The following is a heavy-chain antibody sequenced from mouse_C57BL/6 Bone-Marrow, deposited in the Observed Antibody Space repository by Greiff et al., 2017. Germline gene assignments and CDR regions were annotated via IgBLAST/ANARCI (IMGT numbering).Heavy chain of an antibody. CDR1: GYTFTSYW. J-gene: IGHJ2*01. CDR3: ASYGGYYFDY. Sequence: QVQLQQPGAELVKPGASVKLSCKASGYTFTSYWMQWVKQRPGKGLEWIGEIDPSDSYNYYNQKFKGKATLTLDTASSTTYMQLNSLTSEDSAVYYCASYGGYYFDYWGQGTTLTVSS. D-gene: IGHD1-2*01. CDR2: IDPSDSYN. V-gene: IGHV1-50*01.